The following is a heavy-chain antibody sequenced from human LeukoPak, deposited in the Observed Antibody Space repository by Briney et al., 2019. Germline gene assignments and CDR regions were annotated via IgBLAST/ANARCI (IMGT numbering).Heavy chain of an antibody. CDR3: AKDIKYCSGGSCYGYYFDY. D-gene: IGHD2-15*01. J-gene: IGHJ4*02. CDR1: GFTFSSYE. Sequence: QPGGSLRLSCAASGFTFSSYEMNWVRQAPGKGLEWVSLISGDGGSTYYADSVKGRFTISRDNSKNSLYLQMNSLRTEDTALYYCAKDIKYCSGGSCYGYYFDYWGQGTLVTVSS. V-gene: IGHV3-43*02. CDR2: ISGDGGST.